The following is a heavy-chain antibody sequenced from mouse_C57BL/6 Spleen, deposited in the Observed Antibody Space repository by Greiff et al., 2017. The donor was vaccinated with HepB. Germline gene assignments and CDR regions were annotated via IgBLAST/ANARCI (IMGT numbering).Heavy chain of an antibody. D-gene: IGHD2-1*01. CDR3: ARHYGNFYWYFDV. J-gene: IGHJ1*03. V-gene: IGHV1-42*01. CDR2: INPSTGGT. Sequence: EVQLQQSGPELVKPGASVKISCKASGYSFTGYYMNWVKQSPEKSLEWIGEINPSTGGTTYNQKFKAKATLTVDKSSSTAYMQLKSLTSEDSAVYYCARHYGNFYWYFDVWGTGTTVTVSS. CDR1: GYSFTGYY.